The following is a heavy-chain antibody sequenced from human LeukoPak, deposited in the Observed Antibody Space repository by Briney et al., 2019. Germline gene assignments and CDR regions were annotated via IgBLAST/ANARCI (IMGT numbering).Heavy chain of an antibody. CDR3: AREGGPPYCGGDCYPGSWFDP. D-gene: IGHD2-21*01. J-gene: IGHJ5*02. CDR1: GGSISSSSYY. CDR2: IYYSGST. V-gene: IGHV4-39*07. Sequence: SETLSLTCTVSGGSISSSSYYWGWIRQPPGKGLEWIGSIYYSGSTYYNPSLKSRVTISVDTSKNQFSLKLSSVTAADTAVYYCAREGGPPYCGGDCYPGSWFDPWGQGTLVTVSS.